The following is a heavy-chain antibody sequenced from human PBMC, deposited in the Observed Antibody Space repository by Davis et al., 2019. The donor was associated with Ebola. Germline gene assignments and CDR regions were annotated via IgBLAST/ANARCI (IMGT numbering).Heavy chain of an antibody. CDR1: GYTFTSYW. D-gene: IGHD1-26*01. CDR2: IDPSDSYT. V-gene: IGHV5-10-1*01. Sequence: GESLKISCKSSGYTFTSYWISWVRQMPGKGLEWMGRIDPSDSYTNYSPSFQGHVTISADESISTAYLQWSSLKASDTAMYYCARRSGGKDFDYWGQGTLVTVSS. CDR3: ARRSGGKDFDY. J-gene: IGHJ4*02.